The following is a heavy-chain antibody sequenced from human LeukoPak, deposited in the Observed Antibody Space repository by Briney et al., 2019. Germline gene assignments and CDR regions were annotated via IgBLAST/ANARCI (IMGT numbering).Heavy chain of an antibody. CDR1: GFTIGTYW. D-gene: IGHD6-19*01. Sequence: PGGSLRPSCAASGFTIGTYWMNWVRQAPGKGLEWVANIKKDESEKSYVAFVEGRFTIAGDNAKNSLYLQMNSLRAEDTAVYYCARVRQWLVYDYWGQGTLVTVSS. CDR2: IKKDESEK. V-gene: IGHV3-7*01. CDR3: ARVRQWLVYDY. J-gene: IGHJ4*02.